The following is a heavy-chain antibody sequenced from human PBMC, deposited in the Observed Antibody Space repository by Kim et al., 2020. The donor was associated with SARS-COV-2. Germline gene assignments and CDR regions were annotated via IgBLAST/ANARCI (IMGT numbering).Heavy chain of an antibody. J-gene: IGHJ4*01. CDR3: ARLSLGGNLPGD. CDR1: GGSISSSSYY. CDR2: NYYSGST. V-gene: IGHV4-39*01. D-gene: IGHD2-15*01. Sequence: SETLSLTCTVSGGSISSSSYYWGWIRQPPGKGLEWIGSNYYSGSTYYNPSLKSRVTISVDTTKNQFSLKPSSVTAADTAVYYCARLSLGGNLPGDWGHGT.